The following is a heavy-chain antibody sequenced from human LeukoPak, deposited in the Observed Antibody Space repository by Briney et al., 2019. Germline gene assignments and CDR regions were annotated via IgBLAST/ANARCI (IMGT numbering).Heavy chain of an antibody. J-gene: IGHJ4*02. CDR1: GYSFINYY. CDR2: INPSGGST. CDR3: ARHSLPGTTPFDY. D-gene: IGHD1-1*01. Sequence: ASVKVSCKASGYSFINYYIHWVRQAPRQGLEWMGIINPSGGSTAYAQKFQGRVTMTRDTSTSTVYMELSSLESDDTALYYCARHSLPGTTPFDYWDQGSLVTVSS. V-gene: IGHV1-46*01.